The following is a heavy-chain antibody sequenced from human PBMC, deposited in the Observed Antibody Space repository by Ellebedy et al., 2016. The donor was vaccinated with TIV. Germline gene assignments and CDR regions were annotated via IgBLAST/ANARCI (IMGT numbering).Heavy chain of an antibody. CDR1: GLSLSSYS. CDR2: ISSSTRYI. D-gene: IGHD3-16*01. J-gene: IGHJ4*02. V-gene: IGHV3-21*06. Sequence: GESLKISCAGSGLSLSSYSINWVRQAPGKGLEWVASISSSTRYIHYAASVKGLFTVSRDSAKNVVLLQMTSLRVEDTSVYYCARDPLYMGQLRPHFDYWGQGTLVSVSS. CDR3: ARDPLYMGQLRPHFDY.